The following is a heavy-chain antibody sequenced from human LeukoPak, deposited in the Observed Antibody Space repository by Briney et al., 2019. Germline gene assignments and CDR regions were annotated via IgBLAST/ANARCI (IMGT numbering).Heavy chain of an antibody. Sequence: GRSLRLSCAASGFTFSSYWMHWGRQDPGKGLVWVSHINNDGSITNSTDSVKGRLPISRDNAKNTLYLQMNSLGAEDTAVYYCAKDLHYGSADYWGQGTLVTVSS. CDR2: INNDGSIT. CDR3: AKDLHYGSADY. D-gene: IGHD3-10*01. CDR1: GFTFSSYW. J-gene: IGHJ4*02. V-gene: IGHV3-74*01.